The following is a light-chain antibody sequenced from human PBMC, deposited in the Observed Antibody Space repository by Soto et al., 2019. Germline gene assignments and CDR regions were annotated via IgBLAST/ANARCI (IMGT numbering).Light chain of an antibody. CDR1: PSISIW. J-gene: IGKJ1*01. CDR2: KTS. V-gene: IGKV1-5*03. CDR3: QHWNDYSWT. Sequence: DIHMTQSPSTLSASVGDRVTITCRASPSISIWLAWYQQKPGKAPNLLIYKTSSLETGVPSRFGGSGSGTEFTLTISSLQPDDFATYYCQHWNDYSWTFGQGTKVEVK.